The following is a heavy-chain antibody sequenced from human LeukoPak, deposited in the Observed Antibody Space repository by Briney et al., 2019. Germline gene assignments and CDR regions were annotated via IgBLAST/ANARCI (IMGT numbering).Heavy chain of an antibody. Sequence: PGGSLRLSCAASGFTFSTFAMIWVRQPPGKGLEWVSSIFPSGGEIHYADSVRGRFTISRDNSKSTLSLQMNSLRAEDTAVYYCAREKEGYCSRTSCYLDYYYYYMDVWGKGTTVTISS. V-gene: IGHV3-23*01. D-gene: IGHD2-2*01. CDR3: AREKEGYCSRTSCYLDYYYYYMDV. CDR1: GFTFSTFA. J-gene: IGHJ6*03. CDR2: IFPSGGEI.